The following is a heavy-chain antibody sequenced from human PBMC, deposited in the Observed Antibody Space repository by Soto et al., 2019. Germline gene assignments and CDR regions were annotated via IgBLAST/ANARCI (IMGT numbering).Heavy chain of an antibody. CDR2: INPNSGGT. Sequence: GASVKVCCKASGYTFTGYCMHWVRQAPGQGLEWMGWINPNSGGTNYAQRFQGWVTMTGDTSISTAYMELSSLRSDDTAVYYCATDAGFTMVRGGPVVAGYAFYIWGQGTMVTVSS. CDR1: GYTFTGYC. D-gene: IGHD3-10*01. V-gene: IGHV1-2*04. CDR3: ATDAGFTMVRGGPVVAGYAFYI. J-gene: IGHJ3*02.